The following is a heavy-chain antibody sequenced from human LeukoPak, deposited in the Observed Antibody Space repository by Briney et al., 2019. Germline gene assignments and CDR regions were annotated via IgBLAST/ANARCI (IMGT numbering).Heavy chain of an antibody. V-gene: IGHV1-46*01. J-gene: IGHJ5*02. D-gene: IGHD4-11*01. CDR3: ARVGDYSPRGWFDP. Sequence: PGGSLRLSCAASGYTFTSYYIHWVRQAPGQGLEWMGIINPSVGSTTYAQKFQGRVTMTRDMSTRTLYMELSSLRSEDTAFYYCARVGDYSPRGWFDPWGQGTLVTVSS. CDR1: GYTFTSYY. CDR2: INPSVGST.